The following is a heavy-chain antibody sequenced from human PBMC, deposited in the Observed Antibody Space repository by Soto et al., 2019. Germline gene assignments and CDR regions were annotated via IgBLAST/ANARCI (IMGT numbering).Heavy chain of an antibody. V-gene: IGHV5-10-1*01. D-gene: IGHD2-15*01. CDR2: MDPSDSYI. CDR1: GYSLATYW. J-gene: IGHJ6*02. CDR3: ARLGDCSGGSCFSRYYYHGMDV. Sequence: GESLKISCKSSGYSLATYWITWVRQMPGKGLEWRGRMDPSDSYINYSPSFQGRVTISADKSLNTAYLQWSSLEVSDTAMYYCARLGDCSGGSCFSRYYYHGMDVWGQGTTVTVS.